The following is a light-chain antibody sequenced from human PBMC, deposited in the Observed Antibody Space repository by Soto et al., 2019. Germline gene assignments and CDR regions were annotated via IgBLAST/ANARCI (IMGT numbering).Light chain of an antibody. J-gene: IGKJ5*01. CDR2: KAS. Sequence: IQMNQSPSTLSVSVGDRVTITCRASQSISSWLAWYQQKPGKAPKSMIYKASSLESGVPSRFSGSGSGTEFTLTISSLQPDDFATYYCQQDSIYPITFGQGTLLYIK. CDR1: QSISSW. CDR3: QQDSIYPIT. V-gene: IGKV1-5*03.